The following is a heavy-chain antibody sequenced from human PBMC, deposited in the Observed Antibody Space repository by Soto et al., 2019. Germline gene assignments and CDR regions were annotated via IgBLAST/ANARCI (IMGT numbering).Heavy chain of an antibody. D-gene: IGHD6-25*01. CDR3: ARQIAATGTSGTFDY. V-gene: IGHV6-1*01. CDR1: GDSVSGNSAA. CDR2: TYYRSTWSN. J-gene: IGHJ4*02. Sequence: QVQLQQSGPGLVKPSQTLSLTCAISGDSVSGNSAAWTWIRQSPSRGLEWLGRTYYRSTWSNDYAISVKSRITINPDTSNNQFSLHLNSVTPEDTAVYYCARQIAATGTSGTFDYWGQGTLVTVSS.